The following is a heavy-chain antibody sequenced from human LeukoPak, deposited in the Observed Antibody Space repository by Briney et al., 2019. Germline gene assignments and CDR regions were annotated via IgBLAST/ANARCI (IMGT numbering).Heavy chain of an antibody. J-gene: IGHJ4*02. CDR3: ARASEPGIAAAGYDY. V-gene: IGHV3-74*01. Sequence: PGGSLRLSCAASGFTFSSYWMHWVRQAPGKGLVWVSRINSDGSSTSYADSVKGRFTISRDNAKSTLYLQMNSLRAEDTAVYYCARASEPGIAAAGYDYWGQGTLVTVSS. D-gene: IGHD6-13*01. CDR1: GFTFSSYW. CDR2: INSDGSST.